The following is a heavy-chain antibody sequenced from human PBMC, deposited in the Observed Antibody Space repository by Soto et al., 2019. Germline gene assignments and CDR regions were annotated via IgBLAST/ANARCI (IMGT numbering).Heavy chain of an antibody. J-gene: IGHJ4*02. CDR1: GFTFSSYA. D-gene: IGHD3-3*01. CDR3: AKSSTNFGVVNFFPQYFDY. V-gene: IGHV3-23*01. CDR2: ISGSGGST. Sequence: GGSLRLSCAASGFTFSSYAMSWVRQAPGKGLEWVSAISGSGGSTYYADSVKGRFTISRDNSKNTLYLQMNSLRAEDTAVYYCAKSSTNFGVVNFFPQYFDYWGQGTLVTVSS.